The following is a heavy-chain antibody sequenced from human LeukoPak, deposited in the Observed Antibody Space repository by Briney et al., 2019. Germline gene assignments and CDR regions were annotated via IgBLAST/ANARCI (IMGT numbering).Heavy chain of an antibody. CDR1: GFTFSNAW. J-gene: IGHJ4*02. D-gene: IGHD2-15*01. Sequence: GGSLRLSCAASGFTFSNAWMSWVRQAPGKGLEWVGRVKIKADGGTTDYAAPVKGRFTISRDDSKNTLYLQMNSLKTEDTAVYYCTTEGRVVVAYHYFDYWGQGTLVTVSS. V-gene: IGHV3-15*01. CDR3: TTEGRVVVAYHYFDY. CDR2: VKIKADGGTT.